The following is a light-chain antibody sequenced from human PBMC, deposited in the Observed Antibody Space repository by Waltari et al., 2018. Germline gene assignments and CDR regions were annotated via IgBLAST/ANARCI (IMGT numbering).Light chain of an antibody. Sequence: SSELTQDPAVSVALGQTVRITCQGDSLRSYYASWYQQKPGQAPVFVIYGKNNRPSGIPDRFSGSSSGNTASLTITGAQAEDEADYYCNSRDSSGNHYVFGTGTKVTVL. CDR2: GKN. CDR1: SLRSYY. J-gene: IGLJ1*01. V-gene: IGLV3-19*01. CDR3: NSRDSSGNHYV.